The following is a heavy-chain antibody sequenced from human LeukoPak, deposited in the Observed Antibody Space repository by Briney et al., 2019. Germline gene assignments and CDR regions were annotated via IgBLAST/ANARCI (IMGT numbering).Heavy chain of an antibody. V-gene: IGHV3-23*01. CDR1: RFALGSEA. CDR3: AKSRSGSADWALQNFDN. J-gene: IGHJ4*02. CDR2: ITLGSATT. Sequence: GRTLRLSPAVSRFALGSEAMSCVRQSPARGLESVAAITLGSATTYYADYVKVRFIIARDNSKFTLFVQMNSLRAKDADVYYCAKSRSGSADWALQNFDNWGQGALVTVSA. D-gene: IGHD2-15*01.